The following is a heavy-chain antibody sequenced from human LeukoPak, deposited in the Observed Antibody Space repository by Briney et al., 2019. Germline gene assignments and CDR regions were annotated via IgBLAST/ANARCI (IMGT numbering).Heavy chain of an antibody. CDR2: INSDGSTT. D-gene: IGHD1-14*01. Sequence: GGSLRLSCAASGGTISSDWRSWVRQAPGKGLVWVSRINSDGSTTIYADSVKGRFTISRDNAKNTSSLHMNSLRPQKPPLYSCPRNVPRNLLAYWGQGTLVTISS. CDR3: PRNVPRNLLAY. CDR1: GGTISSDW. V-gene: IGHV3-74*01. J-gene: IGHJ4*02.